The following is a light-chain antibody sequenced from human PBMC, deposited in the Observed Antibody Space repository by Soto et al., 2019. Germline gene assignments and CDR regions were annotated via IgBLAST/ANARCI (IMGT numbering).Light chain of an antibody. CDR3: QHYGSSRT. CDR1: QSISSRY. V-gene: IGKV3-20*01. CDR2: GAS. Sequence: EIVLTQSPGTLSLSPGERATLSCRASQSISSRYLAWYQQKPGQAPRLLIYGASSRATGIPDRFSGSGSGTDFTLTISRLEPEDFAVYFCQHYGSSRTFGQGTKVDIK. J-gene: IGKJ1*01.